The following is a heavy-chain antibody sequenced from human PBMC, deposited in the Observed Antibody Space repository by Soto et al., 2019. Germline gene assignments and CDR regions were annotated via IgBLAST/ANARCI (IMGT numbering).Heavy chain of an antibody. V-gene: IGHV3-74*01. J-gene: IGHJ6*02. Sequence: EVQLVESGGGLVQPGGSLRLSCAASGFTSSNYWMHWVRQAPGKGLVWVSRIKSDGSSTSYADSVKGRFTISRDNAKNTLDLQMHGLRAADMAVYYCARAVGSGSFPYYYSAMDVWGQGTTVTVSS. CDR2: IKSDGSST. CDR3: ARAVGSGSFPYYYSAMDV. D-gene: IGHD3-10*01. CDR1: GFTSSNYW.